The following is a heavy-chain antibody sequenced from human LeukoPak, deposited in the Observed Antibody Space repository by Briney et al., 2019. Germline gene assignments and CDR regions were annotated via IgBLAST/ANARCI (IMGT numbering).Heavy chain of an antibody. D-gene: IGHD3-16*01. CDR2: ISSNGDST. J-gene: IGHJ4*02. CDR1: GFTFSNYG. Sequence: GGSLRPSCEASGFTFSNYGMNWVRQAPGKGLEYVSAISSNGDSTYYANSVKGRFTISRDNSKNTLYLQMGSLRAEDMAIYYCARSTPAYDYWGQGTLVTVSS. CDR3: ARSTPAYDY. V-gene: IGHV3-64*01.